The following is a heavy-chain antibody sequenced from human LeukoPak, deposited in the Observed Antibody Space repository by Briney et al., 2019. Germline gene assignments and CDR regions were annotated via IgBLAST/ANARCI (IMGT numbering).Heavy chain of an antibody. J-gene: IGHJ3*02. CDR2: IYTSGST. CDR3: ARFGITGTPGAFDI. D-gene: IGHD1-20*01. Sequence: LETLSLTCTVSGGSISSYYWSWIRQPAGKGLEWIGRIYTSGSTNYNPSLKSRVTMSVDTSKNQFSLKLSSVTAADTAVYYCARFGITGTPGAFDIWGQGTMVTVSS. CDR1: GGSISSYY. V-gene: IGHV4-4*07.